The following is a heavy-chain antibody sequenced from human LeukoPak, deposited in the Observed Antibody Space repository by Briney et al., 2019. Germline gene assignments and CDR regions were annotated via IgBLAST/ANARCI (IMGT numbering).Heavy chain of an antibody. CDR2: ISYDGSNK. CDR3: ARERDVLGASTAY. CDR1: GFTFSSYA. D-gene: IGHD3-16*01. J-gene: IGHJ4*02. V-gene: IGHV3-30-3*01. Sequence: AGGSLRLSCAASGFTFSSYAMHWVRQAPGKGLEWVAVISYDGSNKYYADSVKGRFTISGDNSKNTLYLQMNSLRVEDTAVYYCARERDVLGASTAYWGQGTLVTVSS.